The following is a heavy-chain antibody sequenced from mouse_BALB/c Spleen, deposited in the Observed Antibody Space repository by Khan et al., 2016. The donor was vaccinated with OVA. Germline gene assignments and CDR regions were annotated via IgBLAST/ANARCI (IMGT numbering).Heavy chain of an antibody. CDR2: IWGDGST. V-gene: IGHV2-6-7*01. J-gene: IGHJ4*01. CDR3: AREIYYDYAYYYAMDY. Sequence: QVRLQQSGPGLVAPSQSLSITCTVSGFSLTGYGVNWVRQPPGKGLEWLGMIWGDGSTDYNSALKSRLSISKDNSKSQVFLQMNSLHTDDTARYYCAREIYYDYAYYYAMDYWGQGTSVTVSS. D-gene: IGHD2-4*01. CDR1: GFSLTGYG.